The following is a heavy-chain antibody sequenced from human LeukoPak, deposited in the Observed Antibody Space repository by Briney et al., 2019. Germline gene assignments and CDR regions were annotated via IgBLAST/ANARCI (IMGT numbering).Heavy chain of an antibody. Sequence: SGGSLRLSRAACGFTFSSAAMTWVRQAPGKGLEWVSLIASSGGSTYYADSVKGRFTISRDNSKNTLSLQMNSLRVEDTAIYYCAKDIQLSTWGLGTMVTVSS. D-gene: IGHD5-24*01. CDR3: AKDIQLST. J-gene: IGHJ3*01. CDR1: GFTFSSAA. V-gene: IGHV3-23*01. CDR2: IASSGGST.